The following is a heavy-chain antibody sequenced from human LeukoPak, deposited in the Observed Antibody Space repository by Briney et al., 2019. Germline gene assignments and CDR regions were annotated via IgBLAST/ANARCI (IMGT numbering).Heavy chain of an antibody. V-gene: IGHV3-23*01. D-gene: IGHD1-26*01. J-gene: IGHJ4*02. Sequence: GGSLRLSCAASGFTFSSYAMSWVRQAPGKGLEWVSAISGSGGSTYYADSVKGRFTISRDNSKNTLYLQMNSLKAEDTAVYYCARSQIPYSGSYFDYWGQGTLVTVSS. CDR2: ISGSGGST. CDR3: ARSQIPYSGSYFDY. CDR1: GFTFSSYA.